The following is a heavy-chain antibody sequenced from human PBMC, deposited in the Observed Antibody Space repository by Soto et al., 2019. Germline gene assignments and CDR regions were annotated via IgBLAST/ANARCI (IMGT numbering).Heavy chain of an antibody. CDR1: GFTFSSYA. CDR2: ISYDGSNK. V-gene: IGHV3-30-3*01. D-gene: IGHD6-6*01. J-gene: IGHJ4*02. Sequence: QVQLVESGGGVVQPGRSLRLSCAASGFTFSSYAMHWVRQAPGKGLEWVAVISYDGSNKYYADSVKGRFTISRDNSKNTLYLQMNSLRAEDTAVYYCARDLDPEQLKNQPLDYWGQGTLVTVSS. CDR3: ARDLDPEQLKNQPLDY.